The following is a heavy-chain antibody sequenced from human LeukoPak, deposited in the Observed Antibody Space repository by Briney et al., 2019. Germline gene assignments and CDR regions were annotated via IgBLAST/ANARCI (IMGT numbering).Heavy chain of an antibody. Sequence: GGSLRLSCAASGFTFSSYAMHWVRQAPGKGLEWVAVISYDGSNKYCADSVKGRFTISRDNSKNTLYLQMNSLRAEDTAVYYCARDQGGVVPAAMPPYYYYYGMDVWGQGTTVTVSS. CDR2: ISYDGSNK. J-gene: IGHJ6*02. CDR3: ARDQGGVVPAAMPPYYYYYGMDV. D-gene: IGHD2-2*01. V-gene: IGHV3-30-3*01. CDR1: GFTFSSYA.